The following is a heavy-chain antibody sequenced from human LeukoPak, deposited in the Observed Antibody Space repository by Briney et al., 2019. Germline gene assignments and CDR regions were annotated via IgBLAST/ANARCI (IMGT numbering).Heavy chain of an antibody. CDR3: ARDINPWSGYSGFDY. Sequence: SQTLSLTCAISGDSVSSNSATWNWIRQSPSRGLEWLGRTYYTSKWYNDYAVSVKSRITIKPDTSKNQFSLQLNSVTPEDTALYYCARDINPWSGYSGFDYWGQGTLVTVSS. CDR2: TYYTSKWYN. V-gene: IGHV6-1*01. CDR1: GDSVSSNSAT. J-gene: IGHJ4*02. D-gene: IGHD3-3*01.